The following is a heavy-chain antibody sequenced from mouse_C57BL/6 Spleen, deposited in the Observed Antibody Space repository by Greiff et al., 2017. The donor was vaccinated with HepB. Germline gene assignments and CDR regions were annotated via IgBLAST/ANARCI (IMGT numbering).Heavy chain of an antibody. V-gene: IGHV1-59*01. D-gene: IGHD1-1*01. J-gene: IGHJ2*01. Sequence: VQLQQPGAELVRPGTSVKLSCKASGYTFTSYWMHWVKQRPGQGLEWIGVIDPSDSYTNYNQKFKGKATLTVDTSSSTAYMQLSSLTSEDSAVYYCARGPAYYGSSSLDYWGQGTTLTVSS. CDR1: GYTFTSYW. CDR3: ARGPAYYGSSSLDY. CDR2: IDPSDSYT.